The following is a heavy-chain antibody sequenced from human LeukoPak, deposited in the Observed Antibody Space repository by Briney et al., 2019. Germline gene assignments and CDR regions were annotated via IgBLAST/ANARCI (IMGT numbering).Heavy chain of an antibody. Sequence: GGSPRLSCAGSGFTFSTYWMSWVRQAPGKGLEWVANIKQDGSEKYYEDSVKGRFTVSRDNAKNSLYLQMNSLRAEDTAVYYCARTNSGYDYWGQGTLVTVSS. CDR1: GFTFSTYW. CDR2: IKQDGSEK. J-gene: IGHJ4*02. V-gene: IGHV3-7*03. CDR3: ARTNSGYDY. D-gene: IGHD5-12*01.